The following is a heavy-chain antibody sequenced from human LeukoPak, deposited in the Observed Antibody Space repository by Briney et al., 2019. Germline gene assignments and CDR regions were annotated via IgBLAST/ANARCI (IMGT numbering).Heavy chain of an antibody. J-gene: IGHJ4*02. CDR2: ISGSGGSP. CDR3: AKDQTSGWYFDY. Sequence: GGSLRLSCAASGFIFSSYAMSWVRQAPGKGLEWVSTISGSGGSPYYADSVKGRFTISRDNSKNTLYLQMNSLRAEDTAVYYCAKDQTSGWYFDYWGQGTLVSVPS. D-gene: IGHD6-19*01. CDR1: GFIFSSYA. V-gene: IGHV3-23*01.